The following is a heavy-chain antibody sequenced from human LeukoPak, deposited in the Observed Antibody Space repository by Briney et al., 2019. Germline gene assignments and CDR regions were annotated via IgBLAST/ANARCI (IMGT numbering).Heavy chain of an antibody. V-gene: IGHV1-69*04. D-gene: IGHD5-24*01. CDR2: IIPILGIA. CDR3: AREEIEMATRYYYYYGMDV. CDR1: GGTFSSYA. J-gene: IGHJ6*02. Sequence: ASVKVSCKASGGTFSSYAISWVRQAPGQGLEWMGRIIPILGIANYAQKFQGRVTITADKSTSTAYMELSSLRSEDTAAYYCAREEIEMATRYYYYYGMDVWGQGTTVTVSS.